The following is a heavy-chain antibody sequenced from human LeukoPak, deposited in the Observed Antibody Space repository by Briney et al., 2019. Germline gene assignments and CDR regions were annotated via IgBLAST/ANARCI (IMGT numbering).Heavy chain of an antibody. Sequence: GGSLRLSCAASGFTVSSYWMSWVRQAPGKGLEWVASIKQDESEKYSMDSVKGRFTISRDNAKNSLYLQMSSLRVEDTAVYYCARGSGGLDYWGQGTLVTVSS. CDR3: ARGSGGLDY. D-gene: IGHD3-3*01. V-gene: IGHV3-7*01. CDR1: GFTVSSYW. J-gene: IGHJ4*02. CDR2: IKQDESEK.